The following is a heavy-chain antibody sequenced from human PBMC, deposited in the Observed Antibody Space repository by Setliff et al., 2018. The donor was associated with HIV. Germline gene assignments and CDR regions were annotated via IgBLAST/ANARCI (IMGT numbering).Heavy chain of an antibody. CDR3: ARKGVDLYFGVDAFDM. Sequence: KTSETLSLTCAVYGGSFSNYYWSWIRQTPGEGPEWIGEINHSEITKYNPSLESRVTISLDTSKNQFSLKLTSVTAADTSVYYCARKGVDLYFGVDAFDMWGQGTMVTVSS. CDR1: GGSFSNYY. CDR2: INHSEIT. J-gene: IGHJ3*02. V-gene: IGHV4-34*01. D-gene: IGHD3-10*01.